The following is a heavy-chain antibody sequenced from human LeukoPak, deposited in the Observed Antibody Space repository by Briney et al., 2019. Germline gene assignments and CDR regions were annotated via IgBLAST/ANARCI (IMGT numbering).Heavy chain of an antibody. J-gene: IGHJ4*02. CDR1: GGTFSSYA. CDR2: IIPIFGTA. CDR3: AGGYYYDSSGHSFLDY. Sequence: SVKVSCEASGGTFSSYAISWVRQAPGQGLEWMGGIIPIFGTANYAQKFQGRVTITADESMSSAYMELSSLRSEDTAVYYCAGGYYYDSSGHSFLDYWGQGTLVTVSS. V-gene: IGHV1-69*13. D-gene: IGHD3-22*01.